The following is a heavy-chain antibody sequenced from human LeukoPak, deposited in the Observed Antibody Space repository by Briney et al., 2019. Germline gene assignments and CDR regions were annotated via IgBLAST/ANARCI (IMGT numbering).Heavy chain of an antibody. J-gene: IGHJ4*02. V-gene: IGHV3-23*01. D-gene: IGHD3-22*01. Sequence: GGSLRLSCAASGFTFSSYAMSWVRQAPGKGPEWVSAISGSGDSTYYADSVKGRFTISSNNSKDTLYLQMNSLRAEDTAYYYCAKDGGGYYTWAFDSWGQGTLVTVSS. CDR1: GFTFSSYA. CDR2: ISGSGDST. CDR3: AKDGGGYYTWAFDS.